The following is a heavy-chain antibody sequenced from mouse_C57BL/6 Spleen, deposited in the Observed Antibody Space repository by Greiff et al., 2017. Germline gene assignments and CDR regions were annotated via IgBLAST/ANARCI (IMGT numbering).Heavy chain of an antibody. CDR2: ISSGSSTI. CDR3: AREDFTTVVDWYFDV. V-gene: IGHV5-17*01. Sequence: EVHLVESGGGLVKPGGSLKLSCAASGFTFSDYGMHWVRQAPEKGLEWVAYISSGSSTIYYADTVKGRFTISRDNAKNTLFLQMTSLRSEDTAMYYCAREDFTTVVDWYFDVWGTGTTVTVSS. J-gene: IGHJ1*03. CDR1: GFTFSDYG. D-gene: IGHD1-1*01.